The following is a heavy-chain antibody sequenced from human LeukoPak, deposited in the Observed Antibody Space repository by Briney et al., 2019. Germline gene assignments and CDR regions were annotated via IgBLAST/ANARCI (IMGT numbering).Heavy chain of an antibody. CDR3: ARRAAGLSPFDY. D-gene: IGHD3-10*01. Sequence: SQTLSLTCTVSGGSISSGGYYWSWIRQPAGKGQEWIGRIHTSGSTNYNPSLESRVTISVDTSKNQFSLELSSVTAADTAVYYCARRAAGLSPFDYWGQGTLVTVSS. V-gene: IGHV4-61*02. CDR1: GGSISSGGYY. J-gene: IGHJ4*02. CDR2: IHTSGST.